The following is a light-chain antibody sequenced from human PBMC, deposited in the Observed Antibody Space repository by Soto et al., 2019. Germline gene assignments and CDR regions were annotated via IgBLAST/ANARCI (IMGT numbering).Light chain of an antibody. V-gene: IGLV2-23*01. J-gene: IGLJ1*01. Sequence: QSVLTQPASVSGSPGQSITISCTGTNSDVGTHNLVSWYQQHPGKAPKLIIYECTKRPSGVSNRFSGSTSGNTASLTISGLQAEDEADYYCCSYALLFGTGTKVTVL. CDR1: NSDVGTHNL. CDR2: ECT. CDR3: CSYALL.